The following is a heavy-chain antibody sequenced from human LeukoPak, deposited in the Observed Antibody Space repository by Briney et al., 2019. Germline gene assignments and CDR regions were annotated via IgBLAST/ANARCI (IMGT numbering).Heavy chain of an antibody. CDR2: ISYDGSNK. CDR3: AHLHSSGSRLEDYYYYYGMDV. CDR1: GFTFSSYG. J-gene: IGHJ6*02. D-gene: IGHD6-19*01. Sequence: GGSLRLSCAASGFTFSSYGMHWVRQAPGKGLEWVAVISYDGSNKYYADSVKGRFTISRDNSKNTLYLQMDSLRAEDTAVYYCAHLHSSGSRLEDYYYYYGMDVWGQGTTVTVSS. V-gene: IGHV3-30*03.